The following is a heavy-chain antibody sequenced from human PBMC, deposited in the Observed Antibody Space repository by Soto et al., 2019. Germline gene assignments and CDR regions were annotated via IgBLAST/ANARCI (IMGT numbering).Heavy chain of an antibody. CDR2: ISHSGST. V-gene: IGHV4-38-2*01. CDR3: ARAIAVEAPVARGPGSAP. J-gene: IGHJ5*02. D-gene: IGHD2-2*01. Sequence: SETLSLTCAVSSYSISSGYYWGWIRQPPGKGLEWIGSISHSGSTYYNLSLKSRVTISVDMSSNQFSLKLNSVTAADTAVYYCARAIAVEAPVARGPGSAPWGKGTLVTVSS. CDR1: SYSISSGYY.